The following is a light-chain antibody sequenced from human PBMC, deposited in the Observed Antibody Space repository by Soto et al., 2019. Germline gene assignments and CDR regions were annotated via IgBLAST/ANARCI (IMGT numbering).Light chain of an antibody. CDR1: QRIASN. J-gene: IGKJ2*01. V-gene: IGKV3-15*01. Sequence: EIVMTQSPDTLSVSPGERAMLSCRASQRIASNLAWYQQRPGQAPRLLIYGASTRATGIPARFSGSGSGTDFTLTISSLQSEDFAVYYWQQYSNWPPYTFGQGTRLEIK. CDR2: GAS. CDR3: QQYSNWPPYT.